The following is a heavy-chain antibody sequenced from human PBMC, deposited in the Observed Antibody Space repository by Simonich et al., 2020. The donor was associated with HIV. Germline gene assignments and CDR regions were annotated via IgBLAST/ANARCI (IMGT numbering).Heavy chain of an antibody. CDR2: INHSEST. CDR1: GGSFHGYY. CDR3: ARGFYQRLYYFDY. Sequence: QVQLQQWGAGLLKPSETLSLTCAVYGGSFHGYYWSWIRQPPGKGLEWIVEINHSESTNYNPALKSRVTISVDTSKNQFSLKLSSVTAADTAVYYCARGFYQRLYYFDYWGQGTLVTVSS. J-gene: IGHJ4*02. V-gene: IGHV4-34*01. D-gene: IGHD2-2*01.